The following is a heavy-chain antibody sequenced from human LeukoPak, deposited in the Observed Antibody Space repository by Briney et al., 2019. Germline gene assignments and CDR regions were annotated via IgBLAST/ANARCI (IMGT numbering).Heavy chain of an antibody. J-gene: IGHJ6*03. Sequence: GGSLRLSCAASGFTFSSYWMSWVRQAPGKGLEWVANIKQDGSEKYYVDSVKGRLTISRDNAKNSLYLQMNSLRAEDTAVYYCARDRPDFWSGYSDYYYYMDVWGKGTTVTVSS. CDR2: IKQDGSEK. CDR3: ARDRPDFWSGYSDYYYYMDV. D-gene: IGHD3-3*01. V-gene: IGHV3-7*01. CDR1: GFTFSSYW.